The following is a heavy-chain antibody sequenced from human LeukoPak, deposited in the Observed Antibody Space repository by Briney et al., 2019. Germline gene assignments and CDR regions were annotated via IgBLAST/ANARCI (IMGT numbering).Heavy chain of an antibody. V-gene: IGHV1-2*02. CDR3: ARAVVHDILTGPNWFDP. CDR1: GYTFTGYY. Sequence: VASVKVSCKASGYTFTGYYMHWVRQAPGQGLEWMGWINPNSGGTNYAQKFQGRVTMTRDTFISTAYMELSRLRSDDTAVYYCARAVVHDILTGPNWFDPWGQGTLVTVSS. CDR2: INPNSGGT. J-gene: IGHJ5*02. D-gene: IGHD3-9*01.